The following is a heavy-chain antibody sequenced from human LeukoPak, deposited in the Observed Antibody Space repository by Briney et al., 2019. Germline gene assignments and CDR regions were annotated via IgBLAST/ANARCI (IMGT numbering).Heavy chain of an antibody. J-gene: IGHJ3*02. CDR3: ARLLRGGRDTPMVTMIVVRAKSGAFDI. Sequence: ASETQSLTCAVYGGSFSGYYWSWIRQPPGKGLEWIGEINHSGSTNYNPSLKSRVTISVDTSKNQFSLKLSSVTAADTAVYYCARLLRGGRDTPMVTMIVVRAKSGAFDIWGQGTMVTVSS. V-gene: IGHV4-34*01. CDR2: INHSGST. CDR1: GGSFSGYY. D-gene: IGHD3-22*01.